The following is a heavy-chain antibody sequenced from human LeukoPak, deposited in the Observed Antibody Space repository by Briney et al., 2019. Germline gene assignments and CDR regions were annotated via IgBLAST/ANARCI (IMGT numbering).Heavy chain of an antibody. CDR2: ISGSGGST. Sequence: GGSLRLSCAASGFTFSPFTMNWVRQAPGKGLEWVSAISGSGGSTYYADSVKGRFTISRDNSKNTLYLQMNSLRAEDTAVYYCAKSPPLRVVPAAMSFDYWGQGTLVTVSS. CDR1: GFTFSPFT. J-gene: IGHJ4*02. D-gene: IGHD2-2*01. V-gene: IGHV3-23*01. CDR3: AKSPPLRVVPAAMSFDY.